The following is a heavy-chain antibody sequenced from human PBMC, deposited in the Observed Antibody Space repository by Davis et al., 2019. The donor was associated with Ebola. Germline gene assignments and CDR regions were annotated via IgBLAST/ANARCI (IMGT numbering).Heavy chain of an antibody. D-gene: IGHD5-12*01. CDR1: GFTFDDYA. Sequence: GGSLRLSCAASGFTFDDYAMSWVRQAPGKGLEWVSGINWNGGSTGYADSVKGRFTISRDNAKNSVHLQINSLRAEDTAVYYCTREDNSGWGSFDYWGQGALVTVS. V-gene: IGHV3-20*04. CDR2: INWNGGST. J-gene: IGHJ4*02. CDR3: TREDNSGWGSFDY.